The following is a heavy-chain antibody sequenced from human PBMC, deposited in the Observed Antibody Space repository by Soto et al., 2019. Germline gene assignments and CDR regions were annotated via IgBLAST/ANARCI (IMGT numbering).Heavy chain of an antibody. CDR2: IYYSGST. Sequence: SVTLSLTCTVSGGSISSGDYYWSWIRQPPGKGLEWIGYIYYSGSTYYNPSLKSRVTISVDTSKNQFALKLGSVTAADTAVYYCALNEAAAGHAAYYFDDWGQGTLVTVSS. D-gene: IGHD6-13*01. CDR3: ALNEAAAGHAAYYFDD. CDR1: GGSISSGDYY. J-gene: IGHJ4*02. V-gene: IGHV4-30-4*01.